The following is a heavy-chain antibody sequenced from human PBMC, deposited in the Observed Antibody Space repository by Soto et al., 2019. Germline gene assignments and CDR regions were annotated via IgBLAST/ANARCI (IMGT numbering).Heavy chain of an antibody. CDR1: GGSISRYY. V-gene: IGHV4-59*01. CDR2: IYYSGST. D-gene: IGHD3-10*01. J-gene: IGHJ5*02. Sequence: LPETLSLTCTVSGGSISRYYWNWIRQPPGKGLEWIGYIYYSGSTNYNPSLKSRVTISVDTSKNQFSLKLSSVTAADTAVYYCARDPGSGSYYGWFDPWGQGTLVTVSS. CDR3: ARDPGSGSYYGWFDP.